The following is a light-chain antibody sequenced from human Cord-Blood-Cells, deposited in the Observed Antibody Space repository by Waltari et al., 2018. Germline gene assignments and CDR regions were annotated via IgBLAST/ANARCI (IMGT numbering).Light chain of an antibody. CDR2: ENN. Sequence: QSVLTQPPSVSAAPGQKVTISCSGSSSNLGNNYVSCYQQLPGTAPKLLIYENNKRPSGIPDRFSGSKSGTSATLGITGLQTGDEADYYCGTWDSSLSAGRVFGGGTKLTVL. CDR1: SSNLGNNY. J-gene: IGLJ2*01. CDR3: GTWDSSLSAGRV. V-gene: IGLV1-51*02.